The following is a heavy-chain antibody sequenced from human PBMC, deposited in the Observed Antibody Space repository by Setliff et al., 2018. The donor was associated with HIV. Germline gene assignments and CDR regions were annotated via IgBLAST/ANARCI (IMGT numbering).Heavy chain of an antibody. CDR2: IYYSGDT. Sequence: SETLSLTCAVYGGSFSEYYWSWIRQSPGKGLEWIGNIYYSGDTFYNASLRSRLTLSVDTSKNQFSLKLNSVTASDTAMYYCTRHRGPPWDAFDIWGQGTMVTVSS. V-gene: IGHV4-34*01. J-gene: IGHJ3*02. CDR3: TRHRGPPWDAFDI. CDR1: GGSFSEYY.